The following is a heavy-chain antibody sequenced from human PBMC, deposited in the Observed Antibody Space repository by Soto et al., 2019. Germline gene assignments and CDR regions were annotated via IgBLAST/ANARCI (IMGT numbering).Heavy chain of an antibody. CDR3: ARSLGYSYGLTYYFDY. CDR1: GGSISSYY. CDR2: IYYSGST. J-gene: IGHJ4*02. Sequence: SETLSLTCTVSGGSISSYYWSWIRQPPGKGLEWIGYIYYSGSTNYNPSLKSRVTISVNTSKNQFSLKLSSVTAADTAVYYCARSLGYSYGLTYYFDYWGQGTLVTVSS. D-gene: IGHD5-18*01. V-gene: IGHV4-59*01.